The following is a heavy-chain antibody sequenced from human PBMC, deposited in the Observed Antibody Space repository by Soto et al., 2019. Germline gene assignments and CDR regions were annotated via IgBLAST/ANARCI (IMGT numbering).Heavy chain of an antibody. CDR2: ISSSSSTI. V-gene: IGHV3-48*02. CDR1: GFTFSSYS. CDR3: ARDLSDYGDYFYYYRMDV. Sequence: HPGGSLRLSCAASGFTFSSYSMNWVRQAPGKXLEWVSYISSSSSTIYYADSVKGRFTISRDNAKNSLYLQMNSLRDEDTAVYYCARDLSDYGDYFYYYRMDVWGQGTTVTVSS. J-gene: IGHJ6*02. D-gene: IGHD4-17*01.